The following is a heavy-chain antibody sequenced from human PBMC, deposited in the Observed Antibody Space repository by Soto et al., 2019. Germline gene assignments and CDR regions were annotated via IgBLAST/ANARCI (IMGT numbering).Heavy chain of an antibody. V-gene: IGHV1-69*13. D-gene: IGHD3-22*01. CDR2: IIPIFGTA. J-gene: IGHJ4*02. Sequence: SVKVSCKASGGTFSSYAISWVRQAPGQGLEWMGGIIPIFGTANYAQKFQGRVTISADESTSTAYMELSSLRSEDTAVYYCARDYYYDSSGYYIWNFDYWGQGTLVTSPQ. CDR3: ARDYYYDSSGYYIWNFDY. CDR1: GGTFSSYA.